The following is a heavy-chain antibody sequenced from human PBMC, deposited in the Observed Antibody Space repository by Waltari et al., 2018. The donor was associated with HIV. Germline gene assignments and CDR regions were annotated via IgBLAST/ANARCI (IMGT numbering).Heavy chain of an antibody. J-gene: IGHJ4*02. D-gene: IGHD3-3*01. Sequence: EVQLLESGGGLVQPGGSLRLSCAAPGFTFSCPALSWVRQAPGKGLEWVSAISGSGGSTHYADSVKGRFTSSRDNSKSTLYLQMNSLRAEDTAVYYCAGFLEWSTPLDYFDYWGQGTLVTVSS. CDR2: ISGSGGST. V-gene: IGHV3-23*01. CDR3: AGFLEWSTPLDYFDY. CDR1: GFTFSCPA.